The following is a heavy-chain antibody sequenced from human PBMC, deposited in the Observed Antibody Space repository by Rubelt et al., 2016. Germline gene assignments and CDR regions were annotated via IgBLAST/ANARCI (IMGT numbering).Heavy chain of an antibody. J-gene: IGHJ4*02. CDR3: ACLKPTYYYDREY. CDR2: INHSGST. D-gene: IGHD3-22*01. CDR1: GGSFSGYY. Sequence: QVQLQQWGAGLLKPSETLSLTCAVYGGSFSGYYWSWIRQAPGKGLEWIGEINHSGSTNYNPSLKSRVTLSVDTSKNQFSLKLSSGTAADTAVYYCACLKPTYYYDREYWGQGTLVTVSS. V-gene: IGHV4-34*01.